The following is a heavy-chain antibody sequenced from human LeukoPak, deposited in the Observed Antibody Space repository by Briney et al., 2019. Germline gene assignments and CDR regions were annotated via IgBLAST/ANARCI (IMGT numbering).Heavy chain of an antibody. V-gene: IGHV1-2*04. Sequence: RASVKVSCKASGYTFTGYYMHWVRQAPGQGLEWMEWINPNSGGTNYAQKFQGWVTMTRDTSISTAYMELSRLRSDDTAVYYCARGDWKTRGFDYWGQGTLVTVSS. CDR1: GYTFTGYY. J-gene: IGHJ4*02. CDR3: ARGDWKTRGFDY. D-gene: IGHD1-1*01. CDR2: INPNSGGT.